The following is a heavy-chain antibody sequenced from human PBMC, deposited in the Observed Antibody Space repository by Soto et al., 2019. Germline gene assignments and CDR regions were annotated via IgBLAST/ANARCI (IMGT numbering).Heavy chain of an antibody. D-gene: IGHD6-13*01. Sequence: QVQLVQSGAEVKKPGASVKVSCKASGYTFNTYGISWVRQAPGQGLEWMGWISPFNGNTKYAQQFQGRVTMTTDTSTSTAYMELRSLRSDDTALYYCAREYSSSWYGWFHLWGQGTLVTVSS. V-gene: IGHV1-18*04. CDR1: GYTFNTYG. CDR3: AREYSSSWYGWFHL. J-gene: IGHJ5*02. CDR2: ISPFNGNT.